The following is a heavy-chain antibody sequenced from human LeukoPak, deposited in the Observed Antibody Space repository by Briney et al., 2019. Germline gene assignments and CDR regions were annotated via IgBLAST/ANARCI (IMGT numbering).Heavy chain of an antibody. CDR3: AGLSWNGDYYYYYIDV. J-gene: IGHJ6*03. CDR2: IYTSGST. V-gene: IGHV4-4*07. D-gene: IGHD1-1*01. Sequence: PSETLSLTCTVSGGSISSYYWSWIRQPAGKGLEWIGRIYTSGSTNYNPSLKSRVTMSVDTSKNQFSLKLSSVTAADTAVYYCAGLSWNGDYYYYYIDVWGKGTTVTVSS. CDR1: GGSISSYY.